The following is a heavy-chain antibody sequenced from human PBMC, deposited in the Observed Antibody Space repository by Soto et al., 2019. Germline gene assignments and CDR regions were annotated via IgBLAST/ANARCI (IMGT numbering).Heavy chain of an antibody. Sequence: QVQLVESGGGVVQPGRSLRLSCAASGFTFSSYGMHWVRQAPGKGLERVAVIWYDGSNKYYADSVKGRFTISRDNSKNTLYLQMNSLEAEDTAVYYCARDPSEHWLVSAGWFDPWGQGTLVTVSS. CDR2: IWYDGSNK. CDR1: GFTFSSYG. CDR3: ARDPSEHWLVSAGWFDP. V-gene: IGHV3-33*01. J-gene: IGHJ5*02. D-gene: IGHD6-19*01.